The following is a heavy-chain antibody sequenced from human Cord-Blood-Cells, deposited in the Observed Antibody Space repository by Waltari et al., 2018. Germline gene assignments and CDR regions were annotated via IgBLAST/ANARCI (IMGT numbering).Heavy chain of an antibody. Sequence: QVQLVESGGGVVQHGRSLRLSCAASGFTFSSYAMHWVRQAAGQGLEWVAVISDDGSNKYYSDSVKGRFTISRDNSKNALYRQMNSLRAEDTSVYYCASTPYDSSGYYYYWGQGTLVTVSS. V-gene: IGHV3-30-3*01. J-gene: IGHJ4*02. CDR2: ISDDGSNK. CDR3: ASTPYDSSGYYYY. D-gene: IGHD3-22*01. CDR1: GFTFSSYA.